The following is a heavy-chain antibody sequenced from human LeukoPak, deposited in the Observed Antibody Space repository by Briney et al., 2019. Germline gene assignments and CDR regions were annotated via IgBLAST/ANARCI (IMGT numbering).Heavy chain of an antibody. CDR1: GFTFSSYW. D-gene: IGHD3-10*01. V-gene: IGHV3-7*01. Sequence: GGSLRLSCAASGFTFSSYWMNWVRQTPGKGLEWVANIKQDGSEKYYVDSVEGRFTISRDNAKSSLYLQMNSLRAGDTAVYYCARWIGGFDYWGQGALVTVSS. J-gene: IGHJ4*02. CDR2: IKQDGSEK. CDR3: ARWIGGFDY.